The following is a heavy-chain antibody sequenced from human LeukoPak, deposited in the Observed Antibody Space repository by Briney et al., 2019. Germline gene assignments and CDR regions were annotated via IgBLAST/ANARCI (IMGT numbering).Heavy chain of an antibody. CDR1: GGPISSSSYY. CDR3: ARHFDY. J-gene: IGHJ4*02. V-gene: IGHV4-39*01. CDR2: IYYSGST. Sequence: SETLSLTCTVSGGPISSSSYYWGWIRQPPGKGLEWIGSIYYSGSTYYNPSLKSRVTISADTPKNQFSLKRSSVTAADTAVYYCARHFDYWGQGTLVTVSS.